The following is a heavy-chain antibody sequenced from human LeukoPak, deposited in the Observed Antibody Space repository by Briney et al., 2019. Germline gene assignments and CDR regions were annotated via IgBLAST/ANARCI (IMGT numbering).Heavy chain of an antibody. CDR2: IYSGGST. D-gene: IGHD2/OR15-2a*01. CDR1: GFTVSSIY. CDR3: AKSCNSGNCYYNY. J-gene: IGHJ4*02. Sequence: GGSLRLSCAASGFTVSSIYMTWVRQAPGKGLEWVSVIYSGGSTYYADSVKGRFTISRDNSKNTLSLQMNSLRADDTAIYYCAKSCNSGNCYYNYWGQGTLVTVSS. V-gene: IGHV3-53*01.